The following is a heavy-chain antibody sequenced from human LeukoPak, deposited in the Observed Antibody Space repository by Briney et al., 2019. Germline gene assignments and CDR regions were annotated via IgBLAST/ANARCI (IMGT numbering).Heavy chain of an antibody. CDR2: TYHRSKWYS. V-gene: IGHV6-1*01. Sequence: SQTLSLTCAISGDSVSSNSAAWNWIRQSPSRGLEWLGRTYHRSKWYSESALSLKGRITVNPDTSKNQFSLQLNSVGPGDTAVYYCARTTGHFDYWGQGTLVTVSS. J-gene: IGHJ4*02. D-gene: IGHD2-8*02. CDR1: GDSVSSNSAA. CDR3: ARTTGHFDY.